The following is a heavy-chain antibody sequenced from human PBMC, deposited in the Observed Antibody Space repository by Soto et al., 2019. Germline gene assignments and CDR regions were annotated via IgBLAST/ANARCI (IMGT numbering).Heavy chain of an antibody. CDR2: IYYTGST. J-gene: IGHJ4*02. Sequence: QLQLQESGPGVVKPSETLSLTCTVSGDSISSSSYYWGWIRQPPGKALEWIGSIYYTGSTNYNPSLKSRVSMSVDTSKNQFSLRLNSVTAADTAVYYCASPRASVTTWEFGYWGPGTQVTVSS. CDR3: ASPRASVTTWEFGY. V-gene: IGHV4-39*01. CDR1: GDSISSSSYY. D-gene: IGHD1-26*01.